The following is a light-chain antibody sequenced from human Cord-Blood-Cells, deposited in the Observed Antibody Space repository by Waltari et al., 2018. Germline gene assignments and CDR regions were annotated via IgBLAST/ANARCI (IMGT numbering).Light chain of an antibody. J-gene: IGKJ1*01. CDR1: QSISSW. CDR2: KAS. CDR3: QQYNSYSRT. Sequence: IQMTQSPSTLSASVGDRVTITCRASQSISSWLAWYHQKPGKAPKLLIYKASSLESGVPSRFSGSGSGTEFTLTISSLQPDDFATYYCQQYNSYSRTFGQGTKVEIK. V-gene: IGKV1-5*03.